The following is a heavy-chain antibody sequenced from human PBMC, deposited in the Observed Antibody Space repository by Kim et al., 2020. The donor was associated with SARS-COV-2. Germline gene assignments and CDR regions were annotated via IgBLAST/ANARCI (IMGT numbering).Heavy chain of an antibody. J-gene: IGHJ4*02. V-gene: IGHV3-30*04. CDR3: ARDPQQAVGFGKLDY. D-gene: IGHD3-10*01. Sequence: GGSLRLSCSASGFSFSSYAMHWVRQAPGRGLEWVAVTSYDGNNKYYADSVKGRFTISRDNSKNTLYLQMNSLRAEETAVYYCARDPQQAVGFGKLDYWGQGTLVTVSS. CDR1: GFSFSSYA. CDR2: TSYDGNNK.